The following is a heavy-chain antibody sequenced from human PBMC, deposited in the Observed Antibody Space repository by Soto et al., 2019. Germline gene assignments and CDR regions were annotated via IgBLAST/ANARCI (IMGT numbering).Heavy chain of an antibody. J-gene: IGHJ4*02. D-gene: IGHD3-3*01. Sequence: ESGPTLVNPTESLTLTCTVSGFSLSTARMGVSWIRQPSGKALEWLAHIFSTDEKSYSTSLKSRLTISKDTSKSQVVLTMTNMDPVDTATYYCARIPVSTIFGVVTLYYFDYWGQGTLVTVSS. CDR3: ARIPVSTIFGVVTLYYFDY. CDR2: IFSTDEK. CDR1: GFSLSTARMG. V-gene: IGHV2-26*01.